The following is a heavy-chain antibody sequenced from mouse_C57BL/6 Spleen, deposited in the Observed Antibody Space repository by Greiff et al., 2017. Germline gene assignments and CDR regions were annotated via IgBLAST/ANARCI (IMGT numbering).Heavy chain of an antibody. CDR3: ARWDVNYEGD. CDR2: IDPSDSDT. J-gene: IGHJ2*01. Sequence: VQLQQPGAELVRPGSSVKLSCKASGYTFTSYWMHWVKQRPIQGLEWIGNIDPSDSDTHYNQKFKDKATLTVDKSSSTAYMQLISRTAEDSAGYYGARWDVNYEGDWGQGTTLTVSS. V-gene: IGHV1-52*01. CDR1: GYTFTSYW. D-gene: IGHD2-1*01.